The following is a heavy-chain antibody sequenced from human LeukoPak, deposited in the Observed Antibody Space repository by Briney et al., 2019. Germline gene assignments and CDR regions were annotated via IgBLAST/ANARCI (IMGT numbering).Heavy chain of an antibody. V-gene: IGHV4-4*07. J-gene: IGHJ5*02. CDR3: ASTRPKQYCSSTSCYPSNWFDP. D-gene: IGHD2-2*01. CDR2: IYTSGST. Sequence: SETLSLTCTVSGGSISSYYWSWIRQPAGKGLEWIGRIYTSGSTNYNPSLKSRVTMSVDTSKNQFSLKLSSVTAADTAVYYCASTRPKQYCSSTSCYPSNWFDPWGQGTLVTVFS. CDR1: GGSISSYY.